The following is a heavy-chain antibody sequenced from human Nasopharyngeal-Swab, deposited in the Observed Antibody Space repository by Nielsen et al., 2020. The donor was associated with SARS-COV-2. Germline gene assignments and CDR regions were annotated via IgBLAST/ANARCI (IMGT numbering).Heavy chain of an antibody. CDR2: ISAYNGNT. Sequence: WVRQAPGQGLEWMGWISAYNGNTNYAQKLQGRVTMTTDTSTSTAYMELRSLRSDDTAVYYCARDQRSGWFDAFDIWGQGTMVTVSS. J-gene: IGHJ3*02. CDR3: ARDQRSGWFDAFDI. V-gene: IGHV1-18*01. D-gene: IGHD6-19*01.